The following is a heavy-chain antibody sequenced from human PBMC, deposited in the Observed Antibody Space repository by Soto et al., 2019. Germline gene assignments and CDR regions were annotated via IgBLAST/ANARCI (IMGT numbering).Heavy chain of an antibody. Sequence: KAXETLSLTCPVSGVSISSSSYYWGWIRQPPGKGLEWIGSIYYSGSTYYNPSLKSRVTISVDTSKNQFSLKLSSVTAADTAVYYCARLVVVVVAASNWFDPWGQGTLVTVYS. CDR3: ARLVVVVVAASNWFDP. CDR2: IYYSGST. D-gene: IGHD2-15*01. CDR1: GVSISSSSYY. V-gene: IGHV4-39*01. J-gene: IGHJ5*02.